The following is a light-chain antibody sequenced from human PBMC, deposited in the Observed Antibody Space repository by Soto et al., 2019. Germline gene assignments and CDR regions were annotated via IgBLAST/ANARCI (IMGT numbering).Light chain of an antibody. Sequence: QSVRTQPASVSGSPGQSITISCTGTSSDVGSYNLVSWYQQHPGKAPKLMIYEVSKRPSGVSNRFSGSKSGNTASLTISGLQAEDEADYYCCSYAGSSTNYVFGTGTKVTVL. J-gene: IGLJ1*01. CDR1: SSDVGSYNL. CDR2: EVS. V-gene: IGLV2-23*02. CDR3: CSYAGSSTNYV.